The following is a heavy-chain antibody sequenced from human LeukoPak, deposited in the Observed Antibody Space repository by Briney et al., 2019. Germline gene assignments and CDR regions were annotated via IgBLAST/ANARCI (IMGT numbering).Heavy chain of an antibody. V-gene: IGHV3-7*03. Sequence: GGSLRLSCAASGFTFSNYWMSWVRQAPRKGLEWVAIINEDGSTKYYVGSLKGRFVISRDNAKNSLYLQMSGLRADDTAVYYCARDYWRSIEYWGQGALVTVSS. CDR3: ARDYWRSIEY. D-gene: IGHD2-2*01. CDR2: INEDGSTK. CDR1: GFTFSNYW. J-gene: IGHJ4*02.